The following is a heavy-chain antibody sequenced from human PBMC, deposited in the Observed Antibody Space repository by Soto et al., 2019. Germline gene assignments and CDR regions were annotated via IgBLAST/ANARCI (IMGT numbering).Heavy chain of an antibody. J-gene: IGHJ6*03. CDR1: GYTFTSYD. Sequence: ASVKVSCKASGYTFTSYDINWVRQATGQGLEWMGWMNPNSGNTGYAQKIQGRVTITRNTSISTVYMELSSLRSEDTAVYYCAREFLYGGFGLGGYYYYYMDVWGKGTTVTVSS. V-gene: IGHV1-8*01. D-gene: IGHD5-12*01. CDR3: AREFLYGGFGLGGYYYYYMDV. CDR2: MNPNSGNT.